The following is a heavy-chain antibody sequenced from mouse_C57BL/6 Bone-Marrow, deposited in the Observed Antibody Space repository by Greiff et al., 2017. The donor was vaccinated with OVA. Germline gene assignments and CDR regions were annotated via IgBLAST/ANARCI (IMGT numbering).Heavy chain of an antibody. CDR2: ISNGGGST. CDR1: GFTFSDYY. CDR3: ARHYDYDAWFAY. V-gene: IGHV5-12*01. D-gene: IGHD2-4*01. J-gene: IGHJ3*01. Sequence: EVQVVESGGGLVQPGGSLKLSCAASGFTFSDYYMYWVRQTPEKRLEWVAYISNGGGSTYYPDTVKGRFTISRDNAKNTLYLQMSRLKSEDTAMYYCARHYDYDAWFAYWGQGTLVTVSA.